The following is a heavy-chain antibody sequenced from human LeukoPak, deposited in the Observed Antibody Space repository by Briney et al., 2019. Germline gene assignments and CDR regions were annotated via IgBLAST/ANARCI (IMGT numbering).Heavy chain of an antibody. J-gene: IGHJ4*02. CDR3: ATRGDGDYYFNY. Sequence: ASVKVSCKISGSTLTELPMHWVRHAPGRGLEWMGGFDPEDGETIYAQKFQGRVTMTEDTSTDTAYMELSSLRSEDTVVYYCATRGDGDYYFNYWGQGTLVTVSS. CDR1: GSTLTELP. CDR2: FDPEDGET. D-gene: IGHD4-17*01. V-gene: IGHV1-24*01.